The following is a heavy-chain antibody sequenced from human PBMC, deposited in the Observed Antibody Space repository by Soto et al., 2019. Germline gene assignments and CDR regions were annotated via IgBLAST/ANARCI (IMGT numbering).Heavy chain of an antibody. CDR1: GFSFAYAQ. CDR2: INTKSDGGTT. J-gene: IGHJ3*02. CDR3: TTLLDIVVVPAAITHLIADAFDI. Sequence: SLRLSCAASGFSFAYAQMHWVRQAPGKGLEWLGLINTKSDGGTTVYAAPVKGRFTISRDDSKNTLSLEMNSLKTEDTGVYYCTTLLDIVVVPAAITHLIADAFDIWGQGTMVTVSS. D-gene: IGHD2-2*01. V-gene: IGHV3-15*07.